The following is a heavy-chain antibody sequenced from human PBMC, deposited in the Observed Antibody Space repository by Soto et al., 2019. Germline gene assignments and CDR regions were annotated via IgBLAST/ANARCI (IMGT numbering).Heavy chain of an antibody. Sequence: QVQLVQSGAEVKKPESSVKVSCKAPGGTFSTYAISWVRQAPGQGLEWMGGIIPMFGTANYAQRFQDRVTITADESTNTVYMALRRLRSEDTAVYFCASGIQLWLRRINNGYSGWGQGTLVTVSS. D-gene: IGHD5-18*01. CDR2: IIPMFGTA. CDR1: GGTFSTYA. V-gene: IGHV1-69*12. J-gene: IGHJ4*02. CDR3: ASGIQLWLRRINNGYSG.